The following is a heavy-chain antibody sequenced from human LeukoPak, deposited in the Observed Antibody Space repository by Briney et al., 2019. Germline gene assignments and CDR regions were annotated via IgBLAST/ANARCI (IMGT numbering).Heavy chain of an antibody. D-gene: IGHD5-24*01. CDR2: IYPDDSDT. CDR3: ARLSLRDGYNHFDY. CDR1: GYSFTSYW. Sequence: HGASLKISCKGSGYSFTSYWIGWVRQLPGKGLEWLGTIYPDDSDTRYSPSFQGQVTISADKSISTAYLQWSSLKASDTAMYYCARLSLRDGYNHFDYWGQGTLVTVSS. J-gene: IGHJ4*02. V-gene: IGHV5-51*01.